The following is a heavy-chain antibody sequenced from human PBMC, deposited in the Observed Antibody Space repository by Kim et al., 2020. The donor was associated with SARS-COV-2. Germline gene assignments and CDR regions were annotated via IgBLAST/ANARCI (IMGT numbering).Heavy chain of an antibody. V-gene: IGHV3-11*05. CDR1: GFTFSDYY. CDR2: ISSSSSYT. Sequence: GGSLRLSCAASGFTFSDYYMSWIRQAPGKGLEWVSYISSSSSYTNYADTVKGIFIISRDNAKNSLYLQMNSLRAEDTAVYYCARALKPGIAAAGAFDIWGQGTMVTVSS. CDR3: ARALKPGIAAAGAFDI. D-gene: IGHD6-13*01. J-gene: IGHJ3*02.